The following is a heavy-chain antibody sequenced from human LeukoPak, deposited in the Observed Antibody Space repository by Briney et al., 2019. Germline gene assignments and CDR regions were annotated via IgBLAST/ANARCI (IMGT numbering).Heavy chain of an antibody. J-gene: IGHJ4*02. V-gene: IGHV4-59*08. Sequence: SETLSLTCTVSGTSISTYYWSWIRQPPGEGLEWVGYLYYSGSTSYNPSLKSRVTISVDTSKNQFSLRLSSVTAADTAVYYCARAGSGYSFDYWGQGTLVTVSS. CDR1: GTSISTYY. D-gene: IGHD3-10*01. CDR3: ARAGSGYSFDY. CDR2: LYYSGST.